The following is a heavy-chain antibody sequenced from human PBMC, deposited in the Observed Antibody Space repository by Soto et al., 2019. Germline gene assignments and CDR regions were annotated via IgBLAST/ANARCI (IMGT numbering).Heavy chain of an antibody. V-gene: IGHV4-61*08. CDR3: ARGALTTYFDY. CDR2: IYYSGST. J-gene: IGHJ4*02. Sequence: SETLSLTCTVSGGSISSGDYYWSWIRQPPGKGLEWIGYIYYSGSTNYNPSLKSRVTISVDTSKNQFSLKLSSVTAADTAVYYCARGALTTYFDYWGQGTLVTVSS. CDR1: GGSISSGDYY.